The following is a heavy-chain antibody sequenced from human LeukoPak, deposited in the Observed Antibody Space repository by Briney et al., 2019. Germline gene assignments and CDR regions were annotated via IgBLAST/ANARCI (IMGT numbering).Heavy chain of an antibody. Sequence: ASVKVSCKASGYTFTSYYMHWVRQAPGQGLEWMGIINPSGGSTSYAQKFQGRVTMTRDTSTSIVYMELSSLRSEDTAVYYCARDLLRYQLLFHYYYYYGMDVWGQGTTVTVSS. V-gene: IGHV1-46*01. D-gene: IGHD2-2*01. CDR2: INPSGGST. CDR3: ARDLLRYQLLFHYYYYYGMDV. J-gene: IGHJ6*02. CDR1: GYTFTSYY.